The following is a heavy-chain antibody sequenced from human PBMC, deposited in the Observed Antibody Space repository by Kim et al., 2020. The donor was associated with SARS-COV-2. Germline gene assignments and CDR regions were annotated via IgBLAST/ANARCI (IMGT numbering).Heavy chain of an antibody. CDR2: IYYGGST. J-gene: IGHJ4*02. Sequence: SETLSLTCTVSVGSITHSYWAWIRQPPGKGLANIGYIYYGGSTNYSPSLKSRVTISLDTSTNPFSLRLTSVTAADTAGYYCARGTGYSSSWSGYSFDYWGQGDLVSRSS. V-gene: IGHV4-59*13. D-gene: IGHD6-19*01. CDR1: VGSITHSY. CDR3: ARGTGYSSSWSGYSFDY.